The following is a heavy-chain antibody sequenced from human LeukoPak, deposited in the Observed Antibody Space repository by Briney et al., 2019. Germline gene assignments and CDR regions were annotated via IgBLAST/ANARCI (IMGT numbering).Heavy chain of an antibody. Sequence: RASVKVSCKASGYSFTRYFIHWVRQAPGQGLEWMGIIIPSDGSTSYAQKFQGRVTMTKDTSTSTVYMELSSLRSEDTAVYYCARGKVVTMVRGVIITYFDYWGQGTLVTVSS. D-gene: IGHD3-10*01. CDR2: IIPSDGST. CDR3: ARGKVVTMVRGVIITYFDY. J-gene: IGHJ4*02. V-gene: IGHV1-46*01. CDR1: GYSFTRYF.